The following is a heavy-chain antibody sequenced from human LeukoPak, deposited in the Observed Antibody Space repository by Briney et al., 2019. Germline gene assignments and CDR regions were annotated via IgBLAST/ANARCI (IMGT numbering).Heavy chain of an antibody. CDR1: GGSISSYY. D-gene: IGHD3-22*01. V-gene: IGHV4-59*01. Sequence: SVTLSLTCTVSGGSISSYYWSWLRQPPGEGLEWIGYIYYSGSTNYNPSLKSRVTISVDTSKNQFSLKLSSVTAADTAVYYCARDRYYDSSGWGNDAFDIWGQGTMVTVSS. CDR2: IYYSGST. CDR3: ARDRYYDSSGWGNDAFDI. J-gene: IGHJ3*02.